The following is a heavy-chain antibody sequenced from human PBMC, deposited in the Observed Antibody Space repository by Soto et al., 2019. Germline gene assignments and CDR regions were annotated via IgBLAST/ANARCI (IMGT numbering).Heavy chain of an antibody. CDR1: GSSFTSYY. CDR2: INPSGGST. CDR3: ARHLAVVAKIGLVFHYYGMDV. D-gene: IGHD5-12*01. J-gene: IGHJ6*02. Sequence: GXSVKVTCNASGSSFTSYYMDWGRRTPGQGLEWMGIINPSGGSTIYAQKFQCRVTMTRDTSTSTVYMELSSLRSEDTAVYYCARHLAVVAKIGLVFHYYGMDVWDQGTTVTVFS. V-gene: IGHV1-46*01.